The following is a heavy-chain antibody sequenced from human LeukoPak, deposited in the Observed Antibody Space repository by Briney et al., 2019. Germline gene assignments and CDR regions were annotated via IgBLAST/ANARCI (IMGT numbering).Heavy chain of an antibody. CDR3: TTVSFGGYDY. J-gene: IGHJ4*02. CDR2: IKSKTDGGTT. V-gene: IGHV3-15*01. D-gene: IGHD5-12*01. CDR1: XXTFSNAW. Sequence: LSCXXXXXTFSNAWMSWVRQAPXKGLEWVXRIKSKTDGGTTDYAAPVKGRFTISRDDSKNTLYLQMNSLKTEDTAVYYCTTVSFGGYDYWGQGTLVTVSS.